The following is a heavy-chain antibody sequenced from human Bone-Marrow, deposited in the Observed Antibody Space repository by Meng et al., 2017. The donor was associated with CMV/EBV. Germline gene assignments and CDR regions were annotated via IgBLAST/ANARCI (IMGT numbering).Heavy chain of an antibody. D-gene: IGHD5-18*01. CDR2: ISAYNGNT. CDR3: ARDCDTAMVYVWFYYYYGMDV. J-gene: IGHJ6*02. Sequence: ASVKVSCKASGYTFTSYGISWVRQAPGQGLEWMGWISAYNGNTNYAQKLQGRVTMTTDTSTSTAYMELRSLRSDDTAVYYCARDCDTAMVYVWFYYYYGMDVWGQGPTDTVSS. V-gene: IGHV1-18*01. CDR1: GYTFTSYG.